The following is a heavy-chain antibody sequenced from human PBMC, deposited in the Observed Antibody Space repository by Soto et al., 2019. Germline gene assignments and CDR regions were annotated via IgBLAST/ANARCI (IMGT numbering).Heavy chain of an antibody. J-gene: IGHJ6*02. CDR2: ISSSSSYI. CDR1: GFTFNSYS. CDR3: AGDGTPWGMDV. Sequence: EVQLAESGGGLVKPGGSLRLSCAASGFTFNSYSMNWVRQAPGKGLEWVSSISSSSSYIYYADSVKGRFTISRDNAKDSLDLQMNSLRAEDAGVDYCAGDGTPWGMDVWGRGTTVTVSS. V-gene: IGHV3-21*01.